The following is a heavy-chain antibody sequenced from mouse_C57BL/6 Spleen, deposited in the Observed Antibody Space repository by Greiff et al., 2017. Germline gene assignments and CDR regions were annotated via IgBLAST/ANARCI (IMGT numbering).Heavy chain of an antibody. CDR1: GFSLTSYG. CDR2: ICRGGST. D-gene: IGHD1-1*01. J-gene: IGHJ4*01. Sequence: QVQLQQSGPGLVQPSQSLSITCTVSGFSLTSYGVHWVRQSPGKGLEWLGVICRGGSTDYNAAFMSRLSITKDNSKSQVFFKMNSLQADDTAIYYCAKGTTVVATGAMDYWGQGTSVTVSS. V-gene: IGHV2-5*01. CDR3: AKGTTVVATGAMDY.